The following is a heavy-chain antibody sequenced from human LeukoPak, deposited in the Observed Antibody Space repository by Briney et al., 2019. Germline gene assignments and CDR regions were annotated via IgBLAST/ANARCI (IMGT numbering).Heavy chain of an antibody. CDR2: IIVIFGTA. D-gene: IGHD5-18*01. CDR1: GGTFSNYA. CDR3: AREGGAGYNYGWISFDS. Sequence: SVKVSCKASGGTFSNYAISWVRQAPGQGLEWMGGIIVIFGTANYAQKFQGRATITADESTSTAYMELSSLRSDDTAVYYCAREGGAGYNYGWISFDSWGQGTLVTVSS. J-gene: IGHJ4*02. V-gene: IGHV1-69*13.